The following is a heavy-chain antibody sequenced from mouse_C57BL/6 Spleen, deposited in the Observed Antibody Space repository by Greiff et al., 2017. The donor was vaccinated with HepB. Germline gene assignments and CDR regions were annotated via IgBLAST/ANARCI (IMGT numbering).Heavy chain of an antibody. J-gene: IGHJ3*01. V-gene: IGHV5-17*01. CDR3: ARGDYGVWFAY. CDR2: ISTGRSTI. Sequence: EVQLVESGGGLVKPGGSLKLSCAASGFTFSDYGMHWVRQAPEKGLEWVAYISTGRSTIYYADKVKGRFTISRDNAKNTLFLQMTSLKSEDTAMYYGARGDYGVWFAYWGQGTLVTVSA. D-gene: IGHD2-4*01. CDR1: GFTFSDYG.